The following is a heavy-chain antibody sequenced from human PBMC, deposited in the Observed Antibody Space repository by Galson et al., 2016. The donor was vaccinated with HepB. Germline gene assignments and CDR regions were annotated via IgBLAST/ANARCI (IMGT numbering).Heavy chain of an antibody. V-gene: IGHV4-59*01. D-gene: IGHD1/OR15-1a*01. Sequence: LSLTCSVSGGPITDYYWSWIRPSPGKGLEWIGYLHHSVSAIYNPSLKHRVRMSVDPSTNEFSLTLTSVTTADTAVYYCARDISFWEFNEQRIDPWGQGILVIVSS. CDR2: LHHSVSA. J-gene: IGHJ5*02. CDR3: ARDISFWEFNEQRIDP. CDR1: GGPITDYY.